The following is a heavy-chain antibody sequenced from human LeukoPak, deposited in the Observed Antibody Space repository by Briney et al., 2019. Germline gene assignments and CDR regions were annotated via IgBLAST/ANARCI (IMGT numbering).Heavy chain of an antibody. CDR1: GDSVSSKTAG. D-gene: IGHD3-10*01. CDR3: ARGGLVRGTINSLFAFDI. CDR2: IHYRSKWYS. Sequence: PSQTLSLTCDISGDSVSSKTAGWNWLRQSPSRGLEWLGRIHYRSKWYSDDAVSVKSRISIKPDTARNQFSLQLQSVTPDDTALYYCARGGLVRGTINSLFAFDIWGQGIMVTVSS. V-gene: IGHV6-1*01. J-gene: IGHJ3*02.